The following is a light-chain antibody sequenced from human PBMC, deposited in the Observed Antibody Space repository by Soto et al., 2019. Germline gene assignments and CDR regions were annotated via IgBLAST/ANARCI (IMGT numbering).Light chain of an antibody. CDR3: SSSTNTNTLVS. CDR2: EGT. CDR1: SSDIGRYKF. Sequence: QSVLTQPASVSWSPGQSVTISCTGTSSDIGRYKFVSWFQQHPGKAPKLLIFEGTNRPSGVSNRFSGSKSGNTASLTISGLQAEDEAIYFCSSSTNTNTLVSFGGGTKVTVL. V-gene: IGLV2-14*01. J-gene: IGLJ2*01.